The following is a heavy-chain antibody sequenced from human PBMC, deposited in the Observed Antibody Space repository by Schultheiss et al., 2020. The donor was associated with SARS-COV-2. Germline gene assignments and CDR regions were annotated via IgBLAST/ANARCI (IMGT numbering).Heavy chain of an antibody. D-gene: IGHD3-22*01. CDR2: VSYDGSNK. J-gene: IGHJ4*02. Sequence: GESLKISCAASGFTFSSYAMHWVRQAPGKGLEWVAVVSYDGSNKYYADSVKGRFTISRDNSKNTLSLQMNSLRPEDTALYYCARGGYYSDSSGYYLCDYWARGTLVTVSS. V-gene: IGHV3-30*01. CDR1: GFTFSSYA. CDR3: ARGGYYSDSSGYYLCDY.